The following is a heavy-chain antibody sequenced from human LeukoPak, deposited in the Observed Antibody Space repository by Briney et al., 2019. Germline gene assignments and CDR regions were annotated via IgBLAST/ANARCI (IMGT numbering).Heavy chain of an antibody. D-gene: IGHD3-22*01. J-gene: IGHJ4*02. CDR2: ISSDESST. Sequence: PGGSLRLSCAASGFTFSSYWMHWVRQAPGKGLVWVSRISSDESSTACADSVKGRFTISRDNAKNTLYLQMNSLRAEDTAVYYCARSGYYRFDYWGQGTLVTVSS. V-gene: IGHV3-74*01. CDR3: ARSGYYRFDY. CDR1: GFTFSSYW.